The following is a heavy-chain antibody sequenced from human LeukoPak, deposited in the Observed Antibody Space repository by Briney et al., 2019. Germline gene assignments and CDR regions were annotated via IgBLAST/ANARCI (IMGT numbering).Heavy chain of an antibody. CDR1: GFTFSSYA. CDR2: ISYDGSNK. J-gene: IGHJ5*02. CDR3: ARDQVAAGYVDWFDP. Sequence: GRSLRLSCAASGFTFSSYAMHWVRQAPGKGLEWVAVISYDGSNKYHADSVKGRFTISRDNSKNTLYLQMNSLRAEDTAVYYCARDQVAAGYVDWFDPWGQGTLVTVSS. V-gene: IGHV3-30-3*01. D-gene: IGHD2-15*01.